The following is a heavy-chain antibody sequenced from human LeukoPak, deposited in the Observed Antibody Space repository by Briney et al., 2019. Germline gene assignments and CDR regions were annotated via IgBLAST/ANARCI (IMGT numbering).Heavy chain of an antibody. CDR2: IRYDGSNK. CDR1: GFTFSSYG. J-gene: IGHJ6*03. D-gene: IGHD3/OR15-3a*01. Sequence: PGGSLRLSCAASGFTFSSYGMHWVRQAPGKGLEWVAFIRYDGSNKYYADSVKGRFTISRDNSKNTLYLQMNNLRAEDTAVYYCAKDRGLYYYYYMDVWGKGTTVTISS. CDR3: AKDRGLYYYYYMDV. V-gene: IGHV3-30*02.